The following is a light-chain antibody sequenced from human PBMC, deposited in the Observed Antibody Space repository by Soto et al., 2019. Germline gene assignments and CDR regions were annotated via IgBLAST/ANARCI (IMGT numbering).Light chain of an antibody. J-gene: IGKJ4*01. Sequence: IVLTQAPATLSVSPGESVTISGNATQSVCSNLAWYQQKPGQAPRLRIYGACTRATGIPARFSGGGSGTDFPISISSLAHEDFAVYYCQQRSDWLTFGGGTKVDIK. CDR3: QQRSDWLT. CDR1: QSVCSN. V-gene: IGKV3-11*01. CDR2: GAC.